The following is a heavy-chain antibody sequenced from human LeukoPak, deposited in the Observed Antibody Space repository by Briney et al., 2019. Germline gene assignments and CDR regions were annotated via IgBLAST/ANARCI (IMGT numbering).Heavy chain of an antibody. D-gene: IGHD2-2*01. CDR3: ASEYQLLNYYYYGMDV. CDR1: GGTFSSYT. V-gene: IGHV1-69*02. Sequence: SVKVSCKASGGTFSSYTISWVRQAPGQGLEWMGRIIPIFGIANYVQKFQGRVTITADKSTSTAYMDLSSLRSEDTAVYYCASEYQLLNYYYYGMDVWGQGTTVTVSS. CDR2: IIPIFGIA. J-gene: IGHJ6*02.